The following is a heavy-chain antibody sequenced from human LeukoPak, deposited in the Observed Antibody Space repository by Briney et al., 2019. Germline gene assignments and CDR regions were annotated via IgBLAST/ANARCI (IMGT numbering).Heavy chain of an antibody. CDR2: IYSSGST. CDR1: GDSINNYY. CDR3: ARHRGSGSPYFDY. Sequence: SETLSLTCTVSGDSINNYYWSWIRQSPGKGLEGIGYIYSSGSTKYNPSLKSRVTISVDTSKNQFSLKLSSVTAADTAVYYCARHRGSGSPYFDYWGQGTLVTVSS. D-gene: IGHD3-10*01. V-gene: IGHV4-59*08. J-gene: IGHJ4*02.